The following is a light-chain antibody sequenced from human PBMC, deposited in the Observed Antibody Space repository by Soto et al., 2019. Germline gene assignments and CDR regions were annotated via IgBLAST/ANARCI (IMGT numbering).Light chain of an antibody. CDR2: GAS. CDR1: LSVSSSY. Sequence: EVVLTQSPGTLSLSPGERATLSCRASLSVSSSYLAWYQQKPGQAPRLRIYGASSRATGIPDRFSGSGSETDFTLTISRLEPEDFAVYYCQQYGSSPPITFGQGTRLEIK. CDR3: QQYGSSPPIT. V-gene: IGKV3-20*01. J-gene: IGKJ5*01.